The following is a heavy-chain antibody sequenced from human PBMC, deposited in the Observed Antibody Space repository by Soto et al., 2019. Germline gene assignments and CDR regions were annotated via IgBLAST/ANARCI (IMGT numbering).Heavy chain of an antibody. CDR3: ARGGGYSGYLGGY. V-gene: IGHV4-34*01. Sequence: QVQLQQWGAGLLKPSETLSLTCAVYGGSFSGYFWSWIRQPPGKGLEWIGEINHSGSTNYNPSLKSRVTILIDKSKNQVSLKVSSVTAGDPAVYYCARGGGYSGYLGGYWGQGTLVTVSS. J-gene: IGHJ4*02. CDR1: GGSFSGYF. D-gene: IGHD5-12*01. CDR2: INHSGST.